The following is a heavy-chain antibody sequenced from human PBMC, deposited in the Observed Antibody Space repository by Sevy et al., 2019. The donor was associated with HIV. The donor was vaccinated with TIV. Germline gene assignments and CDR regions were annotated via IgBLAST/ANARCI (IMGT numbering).Heavy chain of an antibody. D-gene: IGHD3-22*01. J-gene: IGHJ3*02. CDR1: GFTFSNAW. V-gene: IGHV3-15*01. CDR3: TTGSRNYYDSSGYAFDI. Sequence: GGSLRLSCAASGFTFSNAWMSWVRQAPGKGLEWVGRIKSKTDGGTTDYAAPVKGRFTISRVDSKNTLYLQMNSLKTEDTAVYYCTTGSRNYYDSSGYAFDIWGQGTMVTVSS. CDR2: IKSKTDGGTT.